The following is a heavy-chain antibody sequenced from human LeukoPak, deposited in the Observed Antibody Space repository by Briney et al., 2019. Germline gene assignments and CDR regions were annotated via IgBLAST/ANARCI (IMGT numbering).Heavy chain of an antibody. D-gene: IGHD1-7*01. Sequence: SETLSLTCTVSGGSISSYYWSWIRQPPGKGLEWIGYIYYSGSTNYNPSLKSRVTISVDTSKNQFSLKLSSVTVADTAVYYCARDIGLELQASNYYYGMDLWGQGTTVTVSS. CDR1: GGSISSYY. CDR2: IYYSGST. V-gene: IGHV4-59*01. CDR3: ARDIGLELQASNYYYGMDL. J-gene: IGHJ6*02.